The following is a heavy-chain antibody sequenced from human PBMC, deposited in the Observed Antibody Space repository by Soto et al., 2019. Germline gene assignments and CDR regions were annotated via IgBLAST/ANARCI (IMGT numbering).Heavy chain of an antibody. CDR1: GFTFSSYW. V-gene: IGHV3-7*01. J-gene: IGHJ4*02. CDR3: ARGRGCSTGCHNFDY. Sequence: EVQLVESGGGLVQPGGSLRLSCAASGFTFSSYWMSWVRQAPGKGLEWVANIKQDGSEKYYVDSVKGRFTISRDNAKNSLYLQMNSLRAEDTAVYSCARGRGCSTGCHNFDYWGQGTLVTVSS. D-gene: IGHD2-2*01. CDR2: IKQDGSEK.